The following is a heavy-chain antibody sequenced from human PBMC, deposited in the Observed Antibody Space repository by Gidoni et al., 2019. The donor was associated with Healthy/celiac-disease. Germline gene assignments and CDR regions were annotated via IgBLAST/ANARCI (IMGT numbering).Heavy chain of an antibody. D-gene: IGHD6-19*01. CDR3: AKGPGVAGTFDP. Sequence: EVQLLESGGGLVQPGGSLRLSCAASGFTFSSYAMSWVRQAPGKGLEWVAAIMGSGGSTYYADSVKGRFTISRDNSKNTLYLQMNSLRAEDTAVYYCAKGPGVAGTFDPWGQGTLVTVSS. V-gene: IGHV3-23*01. CDR1: GFTFSSYA. J-gene: IGHJ5*02. CDR2: IMGSGGST.